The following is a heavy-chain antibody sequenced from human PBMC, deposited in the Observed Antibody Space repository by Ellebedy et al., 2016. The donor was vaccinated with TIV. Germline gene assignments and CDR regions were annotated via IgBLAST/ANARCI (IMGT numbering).Heavy chain of an antibody. CDR1: GGSISSYY. V-gene: IGHV4-4*07. D-gene: IGHD1-26*01. Sequence: ESLRLSXTVSGGSISSYYWSWIRQPAGKGLEWIGRIYSSGSTNYNPSLKSRLTMSVDTSNNQFSLKLRSVTAADTAVYFCARGWSYYVEAFDIWGQGTMVTVSS. CDR2: IYSSGST. CDR3: ARGWSYYVEAFDI. J-gene: IGHJ3*02.